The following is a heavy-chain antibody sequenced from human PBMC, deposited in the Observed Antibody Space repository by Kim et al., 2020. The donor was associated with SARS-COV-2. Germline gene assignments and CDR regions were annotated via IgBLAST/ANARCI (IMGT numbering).Heavy chain of an antibody. J-gene: IGHJ6*02. CDR3: ARVPKGDYYGMDV. Sequence: GGSLRLSCAASGFTFSSHWMSWVRQAPGKGLEWVANINQDGSEKSYVDSVKGRFTISRDNAKNSLYLQMNSLRAEDTAMHYCARVPKGDYYGMDVWGQGTTVTVSS. CDR1: GFTFSSHW. CDR2: INQDGSEK. V-gene: IGHV3-7*01.